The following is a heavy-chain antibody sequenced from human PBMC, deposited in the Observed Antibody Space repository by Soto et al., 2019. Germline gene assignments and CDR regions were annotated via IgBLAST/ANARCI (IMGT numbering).Heavy chain of an antibody. CDR3: AKDVVGKGYDGMDV. V-gene: IGHV3-9*01. CDR2: ISWNSGSI. D-gene: IGHD3-16*01. CDR1: GFTFDDYA. Sequence: GGSLRLSCAASGFTFDDYAMHWVRQAPGKGLEWVSGISWNSGSIGYADSVKGRFTISRDNAKNSLYLQMNSLRAEDTALYYCAKDVVGKGYDGMDVWGQGTTVTVSS. J-gene: IGHJ6*02.